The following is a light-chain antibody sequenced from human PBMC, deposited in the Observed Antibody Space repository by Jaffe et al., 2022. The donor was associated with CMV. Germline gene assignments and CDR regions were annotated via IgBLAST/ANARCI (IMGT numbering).Light chain of an antibody. CDR3: QQSYSMPYT. J-gene: IGKJ2*01. V-gene: IGKV1-39*01. Sequence: DIQMTQSPSSLSASVGDSVTIACRASQSISNYLHWYQQKPGKAPNLLIYSASSFNGIPSRFSGSGSGTHFTLTIYSLQPEDFGTYYCQQSYSMPYTFGQGTKLEIK. CDR2: SAS. CDR1: QSISNY.